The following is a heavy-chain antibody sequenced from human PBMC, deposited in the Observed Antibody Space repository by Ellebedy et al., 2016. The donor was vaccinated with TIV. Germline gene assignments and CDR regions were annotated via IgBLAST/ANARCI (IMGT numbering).Heavy chain of an antibody. CDR1: GFSLTGSD. J-gene: IGHJ2*01. V-gene: IGHV3-13*01. Sequence: GESLKISCAASGFSLTGSDLHWVRRPAGTGLEWVSASGAAGDTYYPDSVRGRFTISRESAKNSFYLQMNSLPAGDTAGYYCARGGPGGDNWFFGLWGRGTRVTVSS. D-gene: IGHD3-10*01. CDR2: SGAAGDT. CDR3: ARGGPGGDNWFFGL.